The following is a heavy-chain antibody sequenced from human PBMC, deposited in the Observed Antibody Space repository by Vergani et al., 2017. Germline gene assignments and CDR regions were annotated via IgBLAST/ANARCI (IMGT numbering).Heavy chain of an antibody. CDR1: GFTFSSYA. D-gene: IGHD7-27*01. Sequence: VQLVESGGGVVQPGRSLRLSCAASGFTFSSYAMHWVRQAPGKGLEWVAVISGSGGSTYYADSVKGRFTISRDNSKNTLYLQMNSLRAEDTAVYYCAKDYPLGHDAFDIWGQGTMVTVSS. CDR3: AKDYPLGHDAFDI. J-gene: IGHJ3*02. V-gene: IGHV3-23*04. CDR2: ISGSGGST.